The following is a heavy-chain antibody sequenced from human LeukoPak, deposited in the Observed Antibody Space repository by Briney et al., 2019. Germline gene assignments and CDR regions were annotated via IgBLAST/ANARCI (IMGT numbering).Heavy chain of an antibody. V-gene: IGHV4-61*02. Sequence: SETLSLTCTVSGGSISSGSYYWSWIRQPAGKGLEWIGRIYTSGSTNYNPSLKSRVTISVDTSKNQFSLKLSSVTAADTAVYYCARRKSSGQNWYFDLWGRGTLVTVSS. CDR3: ARRKSSGQNWYFDL. CDR2: IYTSGST. D-gene: IGHD6-19*01. J-gene: IGHJ2*01. CDR1: GGSISSGSYY.